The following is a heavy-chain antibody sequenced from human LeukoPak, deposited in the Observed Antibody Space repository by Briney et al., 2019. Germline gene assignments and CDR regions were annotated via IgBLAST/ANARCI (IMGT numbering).Heavy chain of an antibody. V-gene: IGHV4-59*08. J-gene: IGHJ6*02. Sequence: SETLSLTCTVSGGSISSYYWSWIRQPPGKGLEWIGYIYYSGSTNYNPSLKSRVTISVDTSKNQFSLKLSSVTAADTAVYYCAGVFYSSSWYADYYGMDVWGQGTTVTVSS. CDR1: GGSISSYY. D-gene: IGHD6-13*01. CDR2: IYYSGST. CDR3: AGVFYSSSWYADYYGMDV.